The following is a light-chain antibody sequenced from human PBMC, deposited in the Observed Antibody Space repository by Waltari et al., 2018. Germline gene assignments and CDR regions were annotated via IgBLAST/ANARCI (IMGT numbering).Light chain of an antibody. V-gene: IGLV2-18*02. Sequence: QPTMTQPPAVSVSPGQSLTLSSTESRSAVNSSNRVSWSQQPPGTAPKLIIYEVTIRPSGVPDRFSGSKSGNTASLTISGLQAEDEADYYCSSPTSTTNALRVFGGGTKLSVL. CDR1: RSAVNSSNR. CDR3: SSPTSTTNALRV. J-gene: IGLJ2*01. CDR2: EVT.